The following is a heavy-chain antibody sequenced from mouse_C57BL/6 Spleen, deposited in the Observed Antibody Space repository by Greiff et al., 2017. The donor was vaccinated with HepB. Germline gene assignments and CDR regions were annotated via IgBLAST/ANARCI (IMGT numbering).Heavy chain of an antibody. CDR1: GYTFTSYW. Sequence: QVQLQQPGAQLVKPGASVKVSCKASGYTFTSYWMHWVKQRPGQGLEWIGRIHPSDSDTNYNQKFKGKATLTVDKSSSTAYMQLSSLTSEDSAVYYCAILGPYRLPFAYWGQGTLVTVSA. D-gene: IGHD3-3*01. CDR2: IHPSDSDT. V-gene: IGHV1-74*01. J-gene: IGHJ3*01. CDR3: AILGPYRLPFAY.